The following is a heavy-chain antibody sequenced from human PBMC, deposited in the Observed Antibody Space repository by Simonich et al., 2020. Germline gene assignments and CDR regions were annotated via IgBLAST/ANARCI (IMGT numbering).Heavy chain of an antibody. Sequence: GGGLVQPGGSLRLSCAASGFTFSSYAMSWVRQAPGKGLEWVSAIIGSGGSTYYAASVKGRFPISGDHSKNTLFLQMNSWRAEATAVGKGGGGGAARRGSRGSTDYAGYVKSQCTSTRDKAKNTRYLQMNSLRAEDTAVYYWAKDVGERITMIVVVIDAFDIWGQGTMVTVSS. D-gene: IGHD4-17*01. CDR2: IIGSGGST. V-gene: IGHV3-23*01. CDR3: GGGGAARRGSRGSTDYAGYVKSQCTSTRDKAKNTRYLQMNSLRAEDTAVYYWAKDVGERITMIVVVIDAFDI. CDR1: GFTFSSYA. J-gene: IGHJ3*02.